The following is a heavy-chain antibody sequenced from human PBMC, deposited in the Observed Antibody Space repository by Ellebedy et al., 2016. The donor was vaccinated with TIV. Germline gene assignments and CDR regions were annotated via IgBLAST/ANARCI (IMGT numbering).Heavy chain of an antibody. CDR2: INPTNGHT. CDR1: ENSFTGYA. CDR3: AAYVYYTATVYLY. D-gene: IGHD2-15*01. Sequence: AASVKVSCKASENSFTGYAVHWVRQAPGKSLEWMGCINPTNGHTQYSQNFQGRVTITRDTSATTEYMELSSLTSEDTAVYYCAAYVYYTATVYLYWGQGTLVSVSS. V-gene: IGHV1-3*01. J-gene: IGHJ4*02.